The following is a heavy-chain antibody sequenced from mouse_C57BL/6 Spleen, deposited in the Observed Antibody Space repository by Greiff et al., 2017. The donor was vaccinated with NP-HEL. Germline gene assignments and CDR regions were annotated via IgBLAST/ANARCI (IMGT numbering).Heavy chain of an antibody. Sequence: QVQLLQSGAELVQPWASLSLSCTASGFSFTSYWLHWLLQRPGRGLEWLGRIDPTSRGTKSNEKFERKATLTVDKPSSTAYMQLSSLRSEDSAVYYCARSRDYGDGVDYWGQGTTLTVSS. D-gene: IGHD2-4*01. CDR2: IDPTSRGT. CDR3: ARSRDYGDGVDY. V-gene: IGHV1-72*01. J-gene: IGHJ2*01. CDR1: GFSFTSYW.